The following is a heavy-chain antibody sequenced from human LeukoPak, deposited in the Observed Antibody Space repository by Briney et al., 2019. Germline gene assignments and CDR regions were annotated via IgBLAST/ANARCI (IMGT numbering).Heavy chain of an antibody. J-gene: IGHJ5*02. Sequence: ASVKVSCKASGYTFTGYYMHWVRQAPGQGLEWMGWINPNSGGTNYAQKFQGRVTMTRDTPISTAYMELSRLRSDDTAVYYCARSSSGWYVDWFDPWGQGTLVTVSS. V-gene: IGHV1-2*02. CDR3: ARSSSGWYVDWFDP. CDR2: INPNSGGT. CDR1: GYTFTGYY. D-gene: IGHD6-19*01.